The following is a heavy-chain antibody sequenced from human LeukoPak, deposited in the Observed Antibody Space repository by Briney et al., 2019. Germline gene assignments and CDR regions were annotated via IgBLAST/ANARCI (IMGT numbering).Heavy chain of an antibody. J-gene: IGHJ6*02. V-gene: IGHV3-30*04. D-gene: IGHD4/OR15-4a*01. CDR3: ARVLLHGMAV. CDR2: ISYDGSNK. CDR1: GFTFSSYS. Sequence: SLRLSCVASGFTFSSYSMLWDRQAPGRGLEWVAVISYDGSNKYYADSVKGRFTIPTDNSKNSLYMQMNSLRAEDPAVYYWARVLLHGMAVCGQGTTVTVPS.